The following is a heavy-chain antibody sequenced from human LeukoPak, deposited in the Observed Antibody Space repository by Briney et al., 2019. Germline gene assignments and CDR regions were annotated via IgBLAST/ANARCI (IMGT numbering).Heavy chain of an antibody. V-gene: IGHV3-11*04. D-gene: IGHD2-15*01. Sequence: GGSLRLSCAASGFTFSDYYMSWIRQAPGKGLEWVSYISSSGSTIYYADSVKGRFTISRDNAKSSLYLQMNSLRAEDTAVYYCASQAAVGPGGAFDIWGQGTMVTVSS. CDR2: ISSSGSTI. CDR1: GFTFSDYY. CDR3: ASQAAVGPGGAFDI. J-gene: IGHJ3*02.